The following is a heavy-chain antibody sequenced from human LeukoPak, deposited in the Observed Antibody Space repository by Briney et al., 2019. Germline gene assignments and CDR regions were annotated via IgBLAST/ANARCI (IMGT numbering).Heavy chain of an antibody. CDR3: ARAPPEYYDSSGYYLDAFDI. V-gene: IGHV4-39*07. Sequence: SETLSLTCTVSGGSISSSSYYWGWIRQPPGKGLEWIGSIYYSGSTYYNPSLKSRVTISVDTSKNQFSLKLSSVTAADTAVYYCARAPPEYYDSSGYYLDAFDIWGQGTMVTVSS. CDR1: GGSISSSSYY. D-gene: IGHD3-22*01. J-gene: IGHJ3*02. CDR2: IYYSGST.